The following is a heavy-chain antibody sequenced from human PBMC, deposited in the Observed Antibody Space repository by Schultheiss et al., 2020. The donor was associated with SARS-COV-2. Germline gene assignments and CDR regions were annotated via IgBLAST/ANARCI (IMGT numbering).Heavy chain of an antibody. CDR2: INEDGTTI. CDR3: VRDLAGRYGY. J-gene: IGHJ4*02. Sequence: GGSLRLSCAVSGFTFRSNWMHWFRQVPGKGLVWVARINEDGTTIDYADSVRDRFIISRDNAWNTLSLQMRSLRVEDTAVYYCVRDLAGRYGYWGQGTLVTVSS. V-gene: IGHV3-74*01. CDR1: GFTFRSNW. D-gene: IGHD1-26*01.